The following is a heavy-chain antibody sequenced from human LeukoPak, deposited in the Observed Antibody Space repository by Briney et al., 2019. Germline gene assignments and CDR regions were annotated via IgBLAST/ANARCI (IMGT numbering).Heavy chain of an antibody. CDR2: ISSNGGSK. CDR1: GFTFSSYA. D-gene: IGHD2-15*01. CDR3: ARDPSGDCSGGSCYDPYFDY. Sequence: PGGSLRLSCAASGFTFSSYAMHWVRQAPGKGLEYVSAISSNGGSKYYANSVKGRFTISRDNSKNTLYLQMGSLRAEDMAVYYCARDPSGDCSGGSCYDPYFDYWGQGTRVSVSS. J-gene: IGHJ4*02. V-gene: IGHV3-64*01.